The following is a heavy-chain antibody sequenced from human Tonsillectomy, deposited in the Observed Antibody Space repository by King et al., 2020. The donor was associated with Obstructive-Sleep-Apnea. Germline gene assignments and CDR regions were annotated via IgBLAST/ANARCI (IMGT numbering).Heavy chain of an antibody. Sequence: VQLQQWGAGLLKPSETLSLTCAVYGGSFSGYYWSWIRQPPGKGLEWIGEINHSGSTNYNPSLKRRVTISVDTSKNQFSLKLSSVTAADTAVYYCATYYDILTGYSGFVYWGQGTLVTVSS. J-gene: IGHJ4*02. CDR1: GGSFSGYY. V-gene: IGHV4-34*01. CDR2: INHSGST. CDR3: ATYYDILTGYSGFVY. D-gene: IGHD3-9*01.